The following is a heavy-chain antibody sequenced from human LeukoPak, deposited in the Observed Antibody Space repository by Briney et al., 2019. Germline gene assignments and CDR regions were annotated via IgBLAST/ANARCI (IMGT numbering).Heavy chain of an antibody. Sequence: GGSLRLSCAASGFTFSSYAMSWVRQAPGKGLEWVSAISGSGGSTYYAGSVKGRFTISRDNSKNTLYLQMNSLRAEDTAVYYCAKGDYDILTGYYSVDSMAFDYWGQGTLVTVSS. CDR3: AKGDYDILTGYYSVDSMAFDY. D-gene: IGHD3-9*01. CDR1: GFTFSSYA. V-gene: IGHV3-23*01. CDR2: ISGSGGST. J-gene: IGHJ4*02.